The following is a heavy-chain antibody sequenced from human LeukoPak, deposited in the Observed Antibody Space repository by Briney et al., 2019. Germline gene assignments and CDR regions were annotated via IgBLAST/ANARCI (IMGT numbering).Heavy chain of an antibody. CDR3: ARDKYYYGSGERWFDP. CDR1: GDSISTYY. V-gene: IGHV4-59*12. D-gene: IGHD3-10*01. J-gene: IGHJ5*02. Sequence: SETLSLTCTASGDSISTYYWSWIRQPPGKGLEWIGYIYYRVTSDYNPSLKSRVTMSVDMSTRQISLKLSSVTAADTAVYYCARDKYYYGSGERWFDPWGQGTLVTVSS. CDR2: IYYRVTS.